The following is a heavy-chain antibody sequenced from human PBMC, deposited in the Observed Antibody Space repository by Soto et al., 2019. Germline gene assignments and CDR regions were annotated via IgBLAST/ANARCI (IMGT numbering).Heavy chain of an antibody. V-gene: IGHV1-18*01. CDR1: GYTFTSYG. D-gene: IGHD6-13*01. CDR2: ISAYNGNT. Sequence: QVQLVQSGAEVKKPGASVKVSCKASGYTFTSYGISWVRQAPGQGLEWMGLISAYNGNTNYAQKLQGRVSMTTDTATRTAYRELQRLRSEETGVYDCAKESSSSGQDYGGQGPLVTVSS. J-gene: IGHJ4*02. CDR3: AKESSSSGQDY.